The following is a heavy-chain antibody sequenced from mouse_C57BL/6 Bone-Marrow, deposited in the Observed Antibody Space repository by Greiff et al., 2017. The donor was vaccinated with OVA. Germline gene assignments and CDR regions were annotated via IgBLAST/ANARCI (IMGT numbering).Heavy chain of an antibody. D-gene: IGHD2-3*01. CDR1: GYTFTSYW. CDR3: ARELGLLPYYFDY. CDR2: IDPSDSYT. Sequence: QVQLQQSGAELVMPGASVKLSCKASGYTFTSYWMHWVKQRPGQGLEWIGEIDPSDSYTNYNQKFKGKSTLTVDKSSSTAYMQLSSLTSEDSAVYYWARELGLLPYYFDYWGQGTTLTVSS. V-gene: IGHV1-69*01. J-gene: IGHJ2*01.